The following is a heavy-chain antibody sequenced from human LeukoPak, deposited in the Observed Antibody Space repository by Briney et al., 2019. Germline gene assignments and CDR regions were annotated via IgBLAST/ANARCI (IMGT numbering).Heavy chain of an antibody. CDR2: IKQDGSEK. D-gene: IGHD2-21*01. CDR3: ARVSSRYSPLIGYLDY. CDR1: GFTFSSYW. V-gene: IGHV3-7*01. J-gene: IGHJ4*02. Sequence: PGGSLRLSCAASGFTFSSYWMSWVRQAPGKGLEWVANIKQDGSEKYYVDSVKGRLTISRDNAKNSLYLQMNSLRAEDTAVYYCARVSSRYSPLIGYLDYWGQGTLVTVSS.